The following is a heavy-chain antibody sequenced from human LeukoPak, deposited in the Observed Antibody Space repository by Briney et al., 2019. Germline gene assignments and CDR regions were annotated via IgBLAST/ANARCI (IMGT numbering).Heavy chain of an antibody. CDR2: IIPIFGTA. CDR1: GGTFSSYA. CDR3: ARGGAARLFSWFDP. V-gene: IGHV1-69*05. Sequence: SVKVSCKASGGTFSSYAISWVRQAPGQGLEWMGGIIPIFGTANYVQKFQGRVTITTDESTSTAYMELSSLRSEDTAVYYCARGGAARLFSWFDPWGQGTLVTVSS. J-gene: IGHJ5*02. D-gene: IGHD6-6*01.